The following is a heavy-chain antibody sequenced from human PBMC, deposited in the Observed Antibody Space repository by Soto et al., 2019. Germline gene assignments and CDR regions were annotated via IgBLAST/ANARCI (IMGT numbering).Heavy chain of an antibody. CDR3: ARGRYGDY. J-gene: IGHJ4*02. CDR1: GYAFTTYG. V-gene: IGHV1-18*01. CDR2: ISAHNGNT. D-gene: IGHD1-1*01. Sequence: QVHLVQSGAEVKKPGASVKVSCQGSGYAFTTYGITWVRQAPGQGLEWMGWISAHNGNTNYAQKLQGRVTVTRDTSTSTAYMELRSQRYDDTAVYYCARGRYGDYWGQGALVTVSS.